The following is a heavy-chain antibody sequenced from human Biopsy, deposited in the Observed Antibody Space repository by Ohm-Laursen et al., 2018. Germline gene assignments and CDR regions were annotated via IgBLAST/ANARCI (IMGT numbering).Heavy chain of an antibody. D-gene: IGHD3-10*01. Sequence: SLRLSCTASGFTFSSFGMHWFRQAPGKGLEWVAVINDNGSNKYEADSVKGRFTISKDNSKKTMSLQMNSVRAEDTAVYYCAKELVVQGVGDHGMDVWGQGTRVTVSS. CDR1: GFTFSSFG. V-gene: IGHV3-30*18. CDR3: AKELVVQGVGDHGMDV. CDR2: INDNGSNK. J-gene: IGHJ6*02.